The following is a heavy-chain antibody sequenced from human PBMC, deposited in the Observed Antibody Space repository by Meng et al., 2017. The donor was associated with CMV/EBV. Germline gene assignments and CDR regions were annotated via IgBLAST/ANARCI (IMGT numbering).Heavy chain of an antibody. V-gene: IGHV2-5*02. Sequence: HITCRTSCPLLLNTSPTLPRTCTFSGSPISTSGVGVGWSRQPPGKDLKWLALIYWDDDKRYSPSLKSRLTLTNDTSKNQVVLTMTNLDPVDTATYYCAHSPSLQLVRHWFDPWGQGTLVTVSS. CDR3: AHSPSLQLVRHWFDP. CDR1: GSPISTSGVG. J-gene: IGHJ5*02. CDR2: IYWDDDK. D-gene: IGHD6-6*01.